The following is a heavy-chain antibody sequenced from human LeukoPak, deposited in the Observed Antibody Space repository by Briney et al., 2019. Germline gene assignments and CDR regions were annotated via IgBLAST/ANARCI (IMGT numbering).Heavy chain of an antibody. V-gene: IGHV1-2*02. Sequence: ASVKVSCKASGYTFTGYYMHWVRQAPGQGLEWMGWINPNSGGTNYAQKFQGRVTMTRDTSISTACMELSRLRSDDTAVYYCARDQMLGVAALAYWGQGTLVTVSS. CDR1: GYTFTGYY. J-gene: IGHJ4*02. CDR3: ARDQMLGVAALAY. CDR2: INPNSGGT. D-gene: IGHD2-21*01.